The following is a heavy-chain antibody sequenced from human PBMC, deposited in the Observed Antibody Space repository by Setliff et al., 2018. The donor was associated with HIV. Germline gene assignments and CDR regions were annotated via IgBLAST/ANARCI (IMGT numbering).Heavy chain of an antibody. J-gene: IGHJ4*02. CDR2: IWYDGSNQ. Sequence: GGSLRLSCAASGFTFGSAAMHWVRQAPGKGLEWVTVIWYDGSNQYYADSVKGRFTISRDNSKNTLYLQMNSLTTEDTALYYCARVWMATVSSDYWGQGSLVTVS. CDR3: ARVWMATVSSDY. D-gene: IGHD3-3*01. CDR1: GFTFGSAA. V-gene: IGHV3-33*01.